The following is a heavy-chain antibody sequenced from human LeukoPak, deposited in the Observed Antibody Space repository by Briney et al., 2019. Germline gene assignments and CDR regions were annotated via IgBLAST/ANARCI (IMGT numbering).Heavy chain of an antibody. J-gene: IGHJ4*02. V-gene: IGHV3-23*01. CDR2: ISGSGGST. CDR1: GLTFSSYA. CDR3: ARGEHYYDSSALFDY. Sequence: PGGSLRLSCAASGLTFSSYAMSWVRQAPGKGLEWVSAISGSGGSTYYADSVKGRFTISRDNAKNSLYLQMNSLRAEDTAVYYCARGEHYYDSSALFDYWGQGTLVTVSS. D-gene: IGHD3-22*01.